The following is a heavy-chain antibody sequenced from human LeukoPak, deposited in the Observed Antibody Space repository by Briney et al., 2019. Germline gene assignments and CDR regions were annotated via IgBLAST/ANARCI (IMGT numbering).Heavy chain of an antibody. D-gene: IGHD5-12*01. CDR1: GGTFSSYA. Sequence: SVKVSCKASGGTFSSYAISWVRQAPGQGLEWMGGIIPIFGTANYAQKFQGRVTITADESTSTAYMELSSLRSEDTAVYYCARASHYVDIAATIPYGIYYFDYWGQGTLVTVSS. CDR3: ARASHYVDIAATIPYGIYYFDY. V-gene: IGHV1-69*13. J-gene: IGHJ4*02. CDR2: IIPIFGTA.